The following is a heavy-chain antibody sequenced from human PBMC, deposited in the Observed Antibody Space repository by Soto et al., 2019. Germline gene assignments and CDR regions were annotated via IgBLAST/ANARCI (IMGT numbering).Heavy chain of an antibody. V-gene: IGHV1-8*01. J-gene: IGHJ5*02. D-gene: IGHD2-2*01. CDR1: GYTSTSYD. CDR3: ARMPPRARSWFDP. CDR2: MNPNSGNT. Sequence: ASVKVSCKASGYTSTSYDINWVRQATGQGLEWMGWMNPNSGNTGYAQKFQGRVTMTRNTSISTAYMELSSLRSEDTAVYYRARMPPRARSWFDPWGQGTLVTVSS.